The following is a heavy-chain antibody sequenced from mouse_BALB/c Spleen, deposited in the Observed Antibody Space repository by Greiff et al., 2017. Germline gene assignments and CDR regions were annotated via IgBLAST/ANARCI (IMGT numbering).Heavy chain of an antibody. Sequence: LKESGPELMKPGASVKISCKASGYSFTSYYMHWVKQSHGKSLEWIGYIDPFNGGTSYNQKFKGKATLTVDKSSSTAYMHLSSLTSEDSAVYYCARGESYAKDYWGQGTSVTVSS. CDR3: ARGESYAKDY. CDR2: IDPFNGGT. CDR1: GYSFTSYY. J-gene: IGHJ4*01. V-gene: IGHV1-28*01.